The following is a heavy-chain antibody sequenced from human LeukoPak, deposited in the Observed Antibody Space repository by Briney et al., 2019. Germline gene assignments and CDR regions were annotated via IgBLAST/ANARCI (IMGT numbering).Heavy chain of an antibody. CDR1: GFTFSAFW. Sequence: GGSLRLSCAASGFTFSAFWMHWVRQAPGKGLVWVSRINSDGSSTSYADSVKGRFTISRDNAKNTLYLQMNSLRAEDTAVYYCASGPSYSPPGFWGQGTLVTVSS. CDR2: INSDGSST. J-gene: IGHJ4*02. D-gene: IGHD3-16*01. CDR3: ASGPSYSPPGF. V-gene: IGHV3-74*01.